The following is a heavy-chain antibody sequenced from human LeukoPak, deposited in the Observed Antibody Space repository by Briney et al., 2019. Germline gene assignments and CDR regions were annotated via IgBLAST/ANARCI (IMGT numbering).Heavy chain of an antibody. CDR1: GGSFSGYY. V-gene: IGHV4-59*08. J-gene: IGHJ5*02. D-gene: IGHD4-17*01. CDR3: ARRHDYGDWFDP. Sequence: SETLSLTCAVYGGSFSGYYCSWIRQPPGKGLEWIGYIYYSGSTNYNPSLKSRVTISVDTSKNQFSLKLSSVTAADTAVYYCARRHDYGDWFDPWGQGTLVTVSS. CDR2: IYYSGST.